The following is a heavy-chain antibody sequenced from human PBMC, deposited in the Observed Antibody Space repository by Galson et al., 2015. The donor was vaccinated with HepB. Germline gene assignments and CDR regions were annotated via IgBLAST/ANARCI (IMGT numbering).Heavy chain of an antibody. V-gene: IGHV3-30-3*01. CDR3: ARDAMGRGSGSYSAFDY. CDR2: ISSAGSSQ. CDR1: GFNFNTYT. D-gene: IGHD1-26*01. J-gene: IGHJ4*02. Sequence: SLRLSCAASGFNFNTYTMHWVRQAPGKGLEWVSTISSAGSSQYYPDSVKGRFTVSRDNSKNMMYLQVDSLRAEDTAVFYCARDAMGRGSGSYSAFDYWGRGILVTVSS.